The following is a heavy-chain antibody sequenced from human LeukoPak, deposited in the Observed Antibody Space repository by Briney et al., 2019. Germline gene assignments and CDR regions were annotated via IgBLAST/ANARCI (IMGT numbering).Heavy chain of an antibody. J-gene: IGHJ3*02. Sequence: SETLSLTCAVYGGSFSGYYWSWIRQPPGKGLEWIGEINHSGSTNYNPSLKSRVTISVDTSKNQFSLKLSSVTAADTAVYYCARAKRSQPYDRRTQRAFDIWGQGTMVTVSS. CDR2: INHSGST. D-gene: IGHD3-3*01. CDR1: GGSFSGYY. V-gene: IGHV4-34*01. CDR3: ARAKRSQPYDRRTQRAFDI.